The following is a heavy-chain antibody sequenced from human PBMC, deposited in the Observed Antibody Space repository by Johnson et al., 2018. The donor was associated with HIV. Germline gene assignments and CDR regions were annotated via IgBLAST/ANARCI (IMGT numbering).Heavy chain of an antibody. V-gene: IGHV3-11*04. Sequence: QVQLVESGGGLVKPGGSLRLSCVISGFTLSDYYMSWIRQAPGKGLEWVSYISSSGTIIYYADSVKGRFTISRDNAKNSLNLQMNSLRAEDTAVYYCAKDKGVVILRGDAFDIWGQGTMVTVSS. CDR2: ISSSGTII. J-gene: IGHJ3*02. CDR3: AKDKGVVILRGDAFDI. CDR1: GFTLSDYY. D-gene: IGHD2-21*01.